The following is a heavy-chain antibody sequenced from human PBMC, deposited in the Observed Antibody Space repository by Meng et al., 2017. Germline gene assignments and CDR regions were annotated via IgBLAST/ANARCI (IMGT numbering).Heavy chain of an antibody. Sequence: QGALRESGPGLGRLSGTPALHWAVSGGATSGSTWCSWGRQPPGKGLEWMGEIYHSGSTNYNPSLKSRVTISVDKSKNQFSLKLSSVTAADTAVYYCARDLIPAYYYDSSGYGYWGQGTLVTVSS. CDR2: IYHSGST. J-gene: IGHJ4*02. CDR1: GGATSGSTW. CDR3: ARDLIPAYYYDSSGYGY. D-gene: IGHD3-22*01. V-gene: IGHV4-4*02.